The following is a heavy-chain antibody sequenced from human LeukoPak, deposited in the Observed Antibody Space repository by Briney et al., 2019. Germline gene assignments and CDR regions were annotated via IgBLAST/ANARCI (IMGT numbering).Heavy chain of an antibody. CDR2: IFYSGST. D-gene: IGHD3-22*01. CDR3: AKSNGYGLIDI. Sequence: SETLSLTCTVSGYSISSDYYWGWIRQPPGKGLEWIGNIFYSGSTYYSPSLRSRVTISLDTSRNQFSLKLNSVTAADTAVYYCAKSNGYGLIDIWGQGTMVTVSS. J-gene: IGHJ3*02. CDR1: GYSISSDYY. V-gene: IGHV4-38-2*02.